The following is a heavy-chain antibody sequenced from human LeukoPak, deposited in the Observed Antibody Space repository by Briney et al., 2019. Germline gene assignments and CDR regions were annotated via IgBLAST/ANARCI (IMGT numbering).Heavy chain of an antibody. CDR1: GGTFSSYA. CDR2: IIPIFGTA. Sequence: SVKVSCKASGGTFSSYAISWVRQAPGQGLGWMGGIIPIFGTANYAQKFQGRVTITADESTSTAYMELSSLRSEDTAVYYCARVEGYGSGDYFDYWGQGTLVTVSS. J-gene: IGHJ4*02. D-gene: IGHD3-10*01. CDR3: ARVEGYGSGDYFDY. V-gene: IGHV1-69*13.